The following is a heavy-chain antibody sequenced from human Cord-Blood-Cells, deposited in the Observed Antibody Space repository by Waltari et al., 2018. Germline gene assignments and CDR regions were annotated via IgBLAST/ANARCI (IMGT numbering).Heavy chain of an antibody. V-gene: IGHV3-7*01. D-gene: IGHD6-13*01. J-gene: IGHJ4*02. CDR3: ARGAQKLGLFDY. CDR2: IKQDGSEK. CDR1: GFPFGSCW. Sequence: EVQLVESGGGLVQAGGSLSLSCAASGFPFGSCWMGWVRQAPGKGLEWVANIKQDGSEKYYVDSVKGRFTISRDNAKNSLYLQMNSLRAEDTAVYYCARGAQKLGLFDYWGQGTLVTVSS.